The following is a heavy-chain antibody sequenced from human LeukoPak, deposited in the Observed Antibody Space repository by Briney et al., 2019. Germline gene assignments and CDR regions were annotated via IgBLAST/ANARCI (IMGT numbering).Heavy chain of an antibody. V-gene: IGHV3-74*01. D-gene: IGHD3-10*01. CDR1: GFTFSSYW. CDR3: ARDYYTLGSPNDY. J-gene: IGHJ4*02. Sequence: GGSLRLSCAASGFTFSSYWMHWVRQAPGKGLVWVSRINSDGSRRNYADSVKGRFTISRDNAKNTLYLHMNSLRAEDTAVYYCARDYYTLGSPNDYWGQGTLVTVSS. CDR2: INSDGSRR.